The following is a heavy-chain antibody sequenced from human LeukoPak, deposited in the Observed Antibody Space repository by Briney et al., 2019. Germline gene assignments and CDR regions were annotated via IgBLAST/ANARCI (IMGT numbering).Heavy chain of an antibody. D-gene: IGHD1-26*01. CDR3: TRDAGEYVGGSAGHYFDY. CDR2: IHDSGST. J-gene: IGHJ4*02. CDR1: GGSIGSCSDY. Sequence: PSQTLSLTCTVSGGSIGSCSDYWSWIRQHPVQGLEWIVYIHDSGSTYYNPSLRGRVSMSLDSPDNLFSLKFTSVTAAYTAVYYSTRDAGEYVGGSAGHYFDYWGQGTLVTVSS. V-gene: IGHV4-31*03.